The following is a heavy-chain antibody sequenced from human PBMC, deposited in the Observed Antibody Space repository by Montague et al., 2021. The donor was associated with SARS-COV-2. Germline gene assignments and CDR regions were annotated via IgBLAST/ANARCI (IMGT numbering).Heavy chain of an antibody. D-gene: IGHD6-13*01. CDR1: GDSVSSNSAT. J-gene: IGHJ4*02. Sequence: CAISGDSVSSNSATWNWIRQSPSRGLEWLGRTYYRSMWKSDYARSVKSRIDINPDTSKNQFSLQLSSVTPEDTALYYCVRGIEAAGSYDYWGQGTLVTFSS. CDR2: TYYRSMWKS. CDR3: VRGIEAAGSYDY. V-gene: IGHV6-1*01.